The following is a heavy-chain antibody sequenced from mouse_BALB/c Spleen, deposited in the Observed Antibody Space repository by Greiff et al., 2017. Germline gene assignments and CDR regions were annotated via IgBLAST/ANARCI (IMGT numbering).Heavy chain of an antibody. CDR1: GYTFTSYW. Sequence: DLVKPGASVKLSCKASGYTFTSYWINWIKQRPGQGLEWIGRIAPGSGSTYYNEMFKGKATLTVDTSSSTAYIQLSSLSSEDSAVYFCAREAYGNPYYYAMDYWGQGTSVTVSS. CDR2: IAPGSGST. J-gene: IGHJ4*01. D-gene: IGHD2-10*02. V-gene: IGHV1S41*01. CDR3: AREAYGNPYYYAMDY.